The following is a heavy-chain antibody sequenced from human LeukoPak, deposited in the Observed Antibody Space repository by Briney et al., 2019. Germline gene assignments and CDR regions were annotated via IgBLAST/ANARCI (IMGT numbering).Heavy chain of an antibody. J-gene: IGHJ4*02. Sequence: GGSLRLSCAASVFTFSSSSMSWVRQVPWKGLEWVSGISASGGSTSYADSVKGRFTISRENSKSTLYLQMNNLRADDTAVYYCANEIRPNDYWGQGTLVTVSS. CDR3: ANEIRPNDY. CDR2: ISASGGST. D-gene: IGHD4-17*01. V-gene: IGHV3-23*01. CDR1: VFTFSSSS.